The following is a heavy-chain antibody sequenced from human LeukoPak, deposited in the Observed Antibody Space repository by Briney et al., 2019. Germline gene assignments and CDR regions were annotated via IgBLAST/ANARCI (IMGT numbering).Heavy chain of an antibody. CDR1: GFTFSTYW. CDR3: ARDRGSGVAAAGLFDY. Sequence: GGSLRLSCAASGFTFSTYWMNWVRQAPGKGLEWVTLISYDGSSKYYADSVKGRFTISRDNSKNTLFLQMNSLRAEDTAVYYCARDRGSGVAAAGLFDYWGQGTLVTVSS. D-gene: IGHD6-13*01. CDR2: ISYDGSSK. J-gene: IGHJ4*02. V-gene: IGHV3-30-3*01.